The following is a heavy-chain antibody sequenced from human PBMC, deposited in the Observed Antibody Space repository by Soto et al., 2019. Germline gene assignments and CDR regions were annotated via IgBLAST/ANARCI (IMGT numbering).Heavy chain of an antibody. J-gene: IGHJ6*02. V-gene: IGHV2-5*01. CDR1: GFPLSTSGVG. CDR2: IFSNDDK. D-gene: IGHD3-10*01. Sequence: GSGPTLVNPTPTLTLTCAFSGFPLSTSGVGVGWIRQPPGQAMEWLALIFSNDDKRHSPSLRGRLTITKDTSKNQVVLTMTNIDPVDTARYYCSHMRGSVLFCMDVLGPGTTVTVSS. CDR3: SHMRGSVLFCMDV.